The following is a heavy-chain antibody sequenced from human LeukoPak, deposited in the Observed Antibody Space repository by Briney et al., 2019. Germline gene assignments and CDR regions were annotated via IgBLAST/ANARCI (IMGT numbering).Heavy chain of an antibody. D-gene: IGHD2-15*01. CDR3: ARDRGDIVVVVAAYLNWFDP. J-gene: IGHJ5*02. CDR2: ISYDGSNK. V-gene: IGHV3-30*03. Sequence: GGSLRLSCAASGFTFSYHGMSWVRQAPGKGLEWVAVISYDGSNKYYADSVKGRFTISRDNSKNTLYLQMNSLRAEDTAVYYCARDRGDIVVVVAAYLNWFDPWGQGTLVTVSS. CDR1: GFTFSYHG.